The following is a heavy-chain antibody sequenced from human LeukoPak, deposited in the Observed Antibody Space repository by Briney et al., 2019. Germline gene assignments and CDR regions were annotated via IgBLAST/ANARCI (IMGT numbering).Heavy chain of an antibody. J-gene: IGHJ4*02. CDR1: GYSFTSYW. D-gene: IGHD2-21*02. CDR3: ARRAYCGGDCYGVFFDY. CDR2: IYPGDSDT. Sequence: GESLKISCKGSGYSFTSYWIGWVRQMPGKGLEWMGIIYPGDSDTRYSPSFQGQVTISADKSISTAYLQWSSLKASDTAMYYCARRAYCGGDCYGVFFDYWGQGTLVTVSS. V-gene: IGHV5-51*01.